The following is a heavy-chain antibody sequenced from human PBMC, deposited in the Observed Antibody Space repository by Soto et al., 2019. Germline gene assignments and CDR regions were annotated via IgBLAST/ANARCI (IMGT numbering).Heavy chain of an antibody. Sequence: WETLSLTCAVSGFSISSGYYWFWIRQPPGKGLEWIGYVYHTGRTSYNPSLKSRVSISMDTSKNQFSLNLDSVTAADTAVYFCARDFAYFDSWGQGTLVTVSS. J-gene: IGHJ4*02. CDR2: VYHTGRT. CDR1: GFSISSGYY. V-gene: IGHV4-61*01. D-gene: IGHD3-3*01. CDR3: ARDFAYFDS.